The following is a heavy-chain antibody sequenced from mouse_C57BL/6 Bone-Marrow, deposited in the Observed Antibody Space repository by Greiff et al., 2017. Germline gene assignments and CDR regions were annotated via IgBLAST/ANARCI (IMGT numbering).Heavy chain of an antibody. CDR2: INPSSGYT. Sequence: QVQLQQSGAELAKPGDSVKLSCKASGYTFTSYWMHWVKQRPGQGLEWLGYINPSSGYTKYNQKCKDKATLTADKSSSTAYMQLSSLTYGESAVYYCAPLGDYFDYWGQGTTLTGSS. CDR1: GYTFTSYW. CDR3: APLGDYFDY. J-gene: IGHJ2*01. D-gene: IGHD6-1*01. V-gene: IGHV1-7*01.